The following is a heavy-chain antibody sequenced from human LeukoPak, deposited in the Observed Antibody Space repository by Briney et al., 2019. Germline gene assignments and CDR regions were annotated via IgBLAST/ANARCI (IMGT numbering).Heavy chain of an antibody. Sequence: PGGSLRLSCAASGFTFSSYAMSWVRQAPGKGLEWVSAISGSGGSTYYADSVKGRFTISRDNSKNTLYLQMNSLRAEDTAVYYCAKGASGPLRYFDGSTYYFDYWGQGTLVTVSS. CDR1: GFTFSSYA. CDR3: AKGASGPLRYFDGSTYYFDY. J-gene: IGHJ4*02. V-gene: IGHV3-23*01. D-gene: IGHD3-9*01. CDR2: ISGSGGST.